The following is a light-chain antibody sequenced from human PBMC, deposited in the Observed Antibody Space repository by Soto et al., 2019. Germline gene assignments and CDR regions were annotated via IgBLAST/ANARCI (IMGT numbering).Light chain of an antibody. CDR2: AAS. CDR1: QSISFY. Sequence: DIQMTQSPSSLSASVGDRVTITCRASQSISFYLNWYQQKPGKAPKVLIYAASSLQSGVTSRFSGSGSGTDFTLTISSLQPEDYASYYCQQSYTTPWTFGQGTKVEIK. J-gene: IGKJ1*01. V-gene: IGKV1-39*01. CDR3: QQSYTTPWT.